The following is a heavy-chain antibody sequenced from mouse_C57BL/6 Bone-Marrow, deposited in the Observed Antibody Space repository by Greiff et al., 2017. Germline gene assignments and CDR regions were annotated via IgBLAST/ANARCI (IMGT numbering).Heavy chain of an antibody. J-gene: IGHJ2*01. D-gene: IGHD2-1*01. Sequence: QVQLKQPGAELVRPGSSVKLSCKASGYTFTSYWMHWVKQRPIQGLEWIGNIDPSDSETHYNQKFKDKATLTVDKSSSTAYMQLSSLTSEDSAVYYCARGGIYYGNYGAGVDYWGQGTTLTVSS. CDR1: GYTFTSYW. CDR3: ARGGIYYGNYGAGVDY. V-gene: IGHV1-52*01. CDR2: IDPSDSET.